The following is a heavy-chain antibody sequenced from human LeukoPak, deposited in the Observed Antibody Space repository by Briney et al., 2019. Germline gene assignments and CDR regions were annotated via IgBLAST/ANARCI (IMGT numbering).Heavy chain of an antibody. D-gene: IGHD3-22*01. V-gene: IGHV3-49*04. J-gene: IGHJ3*02. CDR1: GXTFRDYA. Sequence: GGSLRLSWTGFGXTFRDYAVSWVRQAPGKGLECIGFIRSKVYGGTTEYAASVKGRFTISRDDSKSIAYPQMNSLKTEDTAVYYCTRDPYYFDSSGYYHHAFDIWGQGTMVAVSS. CDR2: IRSKVYGGTT. CDR3: TRDPYYFDSSGYYHHAFDI.